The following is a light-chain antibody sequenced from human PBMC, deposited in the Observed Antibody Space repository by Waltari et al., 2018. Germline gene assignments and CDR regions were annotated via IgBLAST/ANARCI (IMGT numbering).Light chain of an antibody. CDR3: CSFTSTSSWV. CDR2: DVN. Sequence: HSALTQPASVSGSPGQSLTISCPGPSSHIGASHYFPWYQQHPGKAPKLIIFDVNNRPSGVSSRFSGSKSGNTASLTISGLQAEDEADFYCCSFTSTSSWVFGGGTKLTVL. CDR1: SSHIGASHY. J-gene: IGLJ3*02. V-gene: IGLV2-14*03.